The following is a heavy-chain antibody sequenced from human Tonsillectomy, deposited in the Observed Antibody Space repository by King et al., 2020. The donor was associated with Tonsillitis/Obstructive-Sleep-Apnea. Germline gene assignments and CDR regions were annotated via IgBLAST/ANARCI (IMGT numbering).Heavy chain of an antibody. V-gene: IGHV3-64*01. D-gene: IGHD2-8*01. J-gene: IGHJ4*02. CDR1: GFTFSSYA. CDR2: ISSDGDST. Sequence: DVQLVESGGGLVQPGGSLRLSCAASGFTFSSYAMHWVRQAPGKGLEYVSAISSDGDSTYYANSVKGRFTISRDNPKSTLYLQMGSLRADDMAVYYCARGDEDVVMVYATYYFDYWGQRTLVTVSS. CDR3: ARGDEDVVMVYATYYFDY.